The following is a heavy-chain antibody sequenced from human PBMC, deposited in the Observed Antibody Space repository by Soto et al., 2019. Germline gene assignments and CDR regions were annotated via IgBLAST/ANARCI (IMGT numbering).Heavy chain of an antibody. Sequence: EVPLLESGGGLVQPGGSLRLSCAASGFTFSSYAMRWVRQAPGKGLEWVSAISGSGGSTYYADSVKGRFTISRDNSKNTLYLQMNSLRADDTAGYYCARRGSGSYYDYWGQGTLVTVSS. CDR3: ARRGSGSYYDY. CDR2: ISGSGGST. CDR1: GFTFSSYA. J-gene: IGHJ4*02. V-gene: IGHV3-23*01. D-gene: IGHD1-26*01.